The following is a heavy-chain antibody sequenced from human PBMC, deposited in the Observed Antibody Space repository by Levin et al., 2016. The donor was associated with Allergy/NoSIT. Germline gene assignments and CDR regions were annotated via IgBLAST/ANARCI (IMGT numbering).Heavy chain of an antibody. V-gene: IGHV4-39*01. CDR2: IYYDARS. J-gene: IGHJ4*02. D-gene: IGHD4-17*01. CDR3: VRFQDDGDYWDY. Sequence: WIRQPPGKGLEWIGLIYYDARSQCKPSLKSRVTMSVDTSKSQFSLRLSSVTAADTAVYFCVRFQDDGDYWDYWGQGTLVTVSS.